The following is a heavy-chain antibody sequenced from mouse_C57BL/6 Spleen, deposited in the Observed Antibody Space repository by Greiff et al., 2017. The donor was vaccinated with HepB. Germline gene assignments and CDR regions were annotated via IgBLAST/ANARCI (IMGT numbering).Heavy chain of an antibody. Sequence: QVQLQQSGAELVRPGASVTLSCKASGYTFTDYEMHWVKQTPVHGLEWIGAIDPETGGTAYNQKFKGTAILTADKSSSTAYMELRSLTSEDSAVYYCTRWDGYPGGFAYWGQGTLVTVSA. V-gene: IGHV1-15*01. CDR2: IDPETGGT. J-gene: IGHJ3*01. CDR3: TRWDGYPGGFAY. D-gene: IGHD2-3*01. CDR1: GYTFTDYE.